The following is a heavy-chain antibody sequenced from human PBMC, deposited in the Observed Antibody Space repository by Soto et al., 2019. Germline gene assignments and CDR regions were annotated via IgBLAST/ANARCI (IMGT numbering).Heavy chain of an antibody. D-gene: IGHD6-25*01. V-gene: IGHV3-23*01. CDR2: ISGGGEST. CDR3: AKERLASGFDY. Sequence: EVQLLDSGGGLVQPGGSLRLSCAASGFTFSNYAMNWVRQAPGKGLEWVLGISGGGESTYYADSVKGRFTISRDNSKNTLFLQMNTLRAEDTAVYYCAKERLASGFDYWGQGTLVTVSS. CDR1: GFTFSNYA. J-gene: IGHJ4*02.